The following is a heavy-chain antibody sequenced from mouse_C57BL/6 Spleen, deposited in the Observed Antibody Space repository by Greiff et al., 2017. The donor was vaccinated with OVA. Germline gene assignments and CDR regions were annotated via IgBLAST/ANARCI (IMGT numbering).Heavy chain of an antibody. D-gene: IGHD4-1*01. J-gene: IGHJ2*01. CDR1: GYSFTSYY. V-gene: IGHV1-66*01. CDR2: IYPGSGNT. Sequence: QVQLKESGPELVKPGASVKISCKASGYSFTSYYIHWVKQRPGQGLEWIGWIYPGSGNTKYNEKFKGKATLTADTSSSTAYMQLSSLTSEDSAVYYCARETGPYYFDYWGQGTTLTVSS. CDR3: ARETGPYYFDY.